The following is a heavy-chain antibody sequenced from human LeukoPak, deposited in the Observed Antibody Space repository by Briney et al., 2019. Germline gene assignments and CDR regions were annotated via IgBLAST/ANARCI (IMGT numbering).Heavy chain of an antibody. Sequence: PSETLSLTCAVYGGSFSGYYWSWIRQPPGKGLEWIGEINHSGSTNYNPSLKSRVTISVDTSKNQFSLKLSSVTAADTAVYYCARGGGTVTAPDYWGQGTLVTVSS. D-gene: IGHD4-17*01. CDR3: ARGGGTVTAPDY. CDR1: GGSFSGYY. CDR2: INHSGST. V-gene: IGHV4-34*01. J-gene: IGHJ4*02.